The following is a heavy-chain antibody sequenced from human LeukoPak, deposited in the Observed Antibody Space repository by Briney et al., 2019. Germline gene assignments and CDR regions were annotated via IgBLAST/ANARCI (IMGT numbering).Heavy chain of an antibody. J-gene: IGHJ3*02. Sequence: SQTLSLTCAISGDSVSSNSAAWNWIRQSPSRGLEWLGRTYYRSRWYNDYAVSVKGRITVNPDTSKNQFSLHLNSVTPEDTAVYYCARDPIATALRDAFDIWGQGTVVTVSS. CDR1: GDSVSSNSAA. V-gene: IGHV6-1*01. CDR2: TYYRSRWYN. CDR3: ARDPIATALRDAFDI. D-gene: IGHD6-13*01.